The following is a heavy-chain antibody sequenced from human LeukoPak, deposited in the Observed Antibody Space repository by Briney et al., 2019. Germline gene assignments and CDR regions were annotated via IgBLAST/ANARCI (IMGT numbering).Heavy chain of an antibody. CDR2: ISSNGGST. CDR3: ARERRDGFNWFDP. V-gene: IGHV3-64*01. CDR1: GFTFSSYA. Sequence: GGSLRLSCAASGFTFSSYAIHWVRQAPGKGLEYVSAISSNGGSTYYANSVKGRFTISRDNSKNTLYLQMGSLRAEDMAVYYCARERRDGFNWFDPWGQGTLVTVSS. J-gene: IGHJ5*02.